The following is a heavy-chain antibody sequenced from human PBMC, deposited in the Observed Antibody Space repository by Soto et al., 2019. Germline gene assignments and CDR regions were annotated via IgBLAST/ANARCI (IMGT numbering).Heavy chain of an antibody. CDR2: INHSGST. Sequence: SETLSLTCAVYGGSFSCYYWSWIRQPPGKGLEWIGEINHSGSTNYNPSLKSRVTISVDTSKNQFSLKLSSVTAADTAVYYCARGRVWNYGMDVWGQGTTVTVSS. D-gene: IGHD6-13*01. V-gene: IGHV4-34*01. J-gene: IGHJ6*02. CDR3: ARGRVWNYGMDV. CDR1: GGSFSCYY.